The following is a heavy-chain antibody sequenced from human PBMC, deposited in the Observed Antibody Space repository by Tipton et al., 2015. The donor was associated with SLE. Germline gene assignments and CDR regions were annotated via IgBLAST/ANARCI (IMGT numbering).Heavy chain of an antibody. CDR2: IKSSGST. CDR1: GGSISSGTYY. Sequence: TLSLTCTVSGGSISSGTYYWSWIRQSAGKGLEWIGYIKSSGSTNYNPSLKSRVTISVGTSKNQFSLKLISMTAADTAVYYCAKGAQMKQHLVSWGLGTLVTVSS. CDR3: AKGAQMKQHLVS. D-gene: IGHD6-13*01. J-gene: IGHJ5*02. V-gene: IGHV4-61*10.